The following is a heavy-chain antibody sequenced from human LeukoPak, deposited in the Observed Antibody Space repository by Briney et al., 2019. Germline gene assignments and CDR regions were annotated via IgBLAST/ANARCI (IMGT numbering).Heavy chain of an antibody. J-gene: IGHJ4*02. Sequence: GASVKVSCKASGYTFTGYYIHWVRQAPGQGLEWLGWINPYSGATNYAQKFQAWVTMTRDTSTVTAYMELSRLTSDDTAVYYCARDVIMGTYDYWGQGTLVAVSS. D-gene: IGHD3-16*02. V-gene: IGHV1-2*04. CDR3: ARDVIMGTYDY. CDR1: GYTFTGYY. CDR2: INPYSGAT.